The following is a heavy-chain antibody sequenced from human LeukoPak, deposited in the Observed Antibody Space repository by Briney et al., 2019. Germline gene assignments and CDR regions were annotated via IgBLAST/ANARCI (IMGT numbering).Heavy chain of an antibody. CDR2: IKQDGSEK. J-gene: IGHJ4*02. CDR1: GFTFSSYW. Sequence: GGSLRLSCAASGFTFSSYWMSWVRQAPGKGLEWVANIKQDGSEKYYVDSVKGRFTISRDNAKNSLYLQMNSLRAEDTAVYYCAREGTSRYYYDSSGSFDYWGQGTLVTVSS. CDR3: AREGTSRYYYDSSGSFDY. V-gene: IGHV3-7*01. D-gene: IGHD3-22*01.